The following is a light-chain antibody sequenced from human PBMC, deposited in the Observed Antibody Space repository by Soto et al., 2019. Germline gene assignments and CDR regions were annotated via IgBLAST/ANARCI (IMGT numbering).Light chain of an antibody. V-gene: IGKV1-12*01. Sequence: DIQMTQSPSTLSASVGDRVTITCRASQAVNSWLAWFQQKPGMAPKLVIYDVSSLQSGVPSRFSGNGSGTEFTLTISSLQPEDFATYYCQQSNNHPISFGQGTRLEIK. CDR3: QQSNNHPIS. J-gene: IGKJ5*01. CDR1: QAVNSW. CDR2: DVS.